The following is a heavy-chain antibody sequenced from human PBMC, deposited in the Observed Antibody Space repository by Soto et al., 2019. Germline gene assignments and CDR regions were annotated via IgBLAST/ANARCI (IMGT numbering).Heavy chain of an antibody. J-gene: IGHJ3*02. CDR1: GGSISSYC. CDR3: ARGRGGYYDSSGYCGLWAFDI. V-gene: IGHV4-59*01. CDR2: TYYIGST. Sequence: PSETLSLTGTVSGGSISSYCWSWIRQPPGKGLEWIGYTYYIGSTNYNPSLKSRVTISVDTYKNQLSLKLSSVTAADTAVYYCARGRGGYYDSSGYCGLWAFDIWGKGTMVTV. D-gene: IGHD3-22*01.